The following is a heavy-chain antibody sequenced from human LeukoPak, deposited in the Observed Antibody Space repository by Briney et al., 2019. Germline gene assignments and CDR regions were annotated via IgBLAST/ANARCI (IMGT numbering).Heavy chain of an antibody. Sequence: GGSLRLSCAASGFTVSTNNTSWVREAPGEGLEWVSVIDSGGSKKYAESVKGRFTISRDNSKNTLYLQMNRLRAEDTAVYYCARGRAAAGYFDYWGQGTLVTVSS. V-gene: IGHV3-66*01. D-gene: IGHD6-13*01. CDR3: ARGRAAAGYFDY. CDR2: IDSGGSK. J-gene: IGHJ4*02. CDR1: GFTVSTNN.